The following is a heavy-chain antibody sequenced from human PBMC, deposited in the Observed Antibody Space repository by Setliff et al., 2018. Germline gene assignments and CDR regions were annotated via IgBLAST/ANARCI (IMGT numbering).Heavy chain of an antibody. CDR1: GFTFSSYW. V-gene: IGHV3-74*01. D-gene: IGHD6-19*01. Sequence: GGSLRLSCAASGFTFSSYWMHWVRQAPGKGLVWVSRINSDGSSTSYADSVKGRFTISRDNSKNTLYLQMNSLRVEDAAVYYCVTDPPFSGWSFDSWGQGTLVTVSS. J-gene: IGHJ4*02. CDR3: VTDPPFSGWSFDS. CDR2: INSDGSST.